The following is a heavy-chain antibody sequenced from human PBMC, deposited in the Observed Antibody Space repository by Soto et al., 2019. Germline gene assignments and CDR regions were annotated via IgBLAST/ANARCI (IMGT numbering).Heavy chain of an antibody. D-gene: IGHD6-13*01. CDR1: GFSVRSGSYY. V-gene: IGHV4-61*01. CDR2: IYYSGST. J-gene: IGHJ4*02. CDR3: ARDRRQQPAVDY. Sequence: PSVPLSLTCTVSGFSVRSGSYYLRWFRQPPGKGLEWIGYIYYSGSTNYNPSLKSRVTISVDTSKNQFSLKLSSVTAADTAVYYCARDRRQQPAVDYWGQGTLVTVS.